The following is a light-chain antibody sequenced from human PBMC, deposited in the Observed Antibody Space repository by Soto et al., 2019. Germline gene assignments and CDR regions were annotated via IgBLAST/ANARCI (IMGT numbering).Light chain of an antibody. J-gene: IGLJ1*01. Sequence: ALTQPASVSGSPGQSVTISCSGSDIGNYNLVSWYQHLPGRAPKLLIFEVTMRPSGISDRFSGSKSASTASLTISGLQAEDEGDYYCASYAGSRTYVFGSGTKVTVL. V-gene: IGLV2-23*02. CDR2: EVT. CDR3: ASYAGSRTYV. CDR1: SDIGNYNL.